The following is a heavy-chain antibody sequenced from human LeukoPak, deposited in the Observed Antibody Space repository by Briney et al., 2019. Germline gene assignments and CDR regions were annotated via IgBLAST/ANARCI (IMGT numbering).Heavy chain of an antibody. D-gene: IGHD6-6*01. CDR2: IRYDGSNK. V-gene: IGHV3-30*02. J-gene: IGHJ4*02. Sequence: SGGSLRLSCAASGFTFSSYGMHWVRQAPGKGLEWVAFIRYDGSNKYYADSVKGRFTISRDNSKNTLYLQMNSLRAEDTAVYYCARSLIEYSVSSCYFDYWGQGTLVTVSS. CDR1: GFTFSSYG. CDR3: ARSLIEYSVSSCYFDY.